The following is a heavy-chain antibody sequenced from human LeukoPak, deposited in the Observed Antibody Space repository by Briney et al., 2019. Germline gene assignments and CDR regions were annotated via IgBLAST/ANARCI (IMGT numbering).Heavy chain of an antibody. D-gene: IGHD2-15*01. CDR1: GFTFSTHA. V-gene: IGHV3-23*01. Sequence: GGSLRLSCVVSGFTFSTHAMTWVRQAPGKGLERVSDISGPGGTTYYAASVKGRFTISRDNAKNSLYLQMNSLRAEDTAVYYCAREGCSGGSCYVHAGVDYWGQGTLVTVSS. CDR2: ISGPGGTT. J-gene: IGHJ4*02. CDR3: AREGCSGGSCYVHAGVDY.